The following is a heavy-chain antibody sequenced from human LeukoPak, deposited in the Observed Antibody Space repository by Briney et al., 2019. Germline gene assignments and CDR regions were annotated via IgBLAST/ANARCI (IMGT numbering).Heavy chain of an antibody. CDR2: IWYDGSNK. CDR1: GFTFSSYG. J-gene: IGHJ4*02. CDR3: AREMGTLVGAYDY. D-gene: IGHD1-26*01. Sequence: GGSLRLSCAASGFTFSSYGMHWVRQAPGKGLEWVAVIWYDGSNKYYADSVKGRFTISRDNSKNTLYLQMNSLRAEDTAVYYCAREMGTLVGAYDYWGQGTLVTVSS. V-gene: IGHV3-33*01.